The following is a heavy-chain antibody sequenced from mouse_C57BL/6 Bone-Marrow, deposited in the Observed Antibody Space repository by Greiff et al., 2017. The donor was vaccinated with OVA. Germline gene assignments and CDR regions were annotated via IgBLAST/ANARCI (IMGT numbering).Heavy chain of an antibody. CDR2: IYPGSGNT. Sequence: QVQLQQSGAELVRPGASVKLSCKASGYTFTDYYINWVKQRPGQGLEWIARIYPGSGNTYYNEKFKGKATLTAEKSSSTAYMQLSSLTSEDSAVYVCARAPGSSYNYAMDYWGQGTSVTVSS. D-gene: IGHD1-1*01. J-gene: IGHJ4*01. CDR3: ARAPGSSYNYAMDY. V-gene: IGHV1-76*01. CDR1: GYTFTDYY.